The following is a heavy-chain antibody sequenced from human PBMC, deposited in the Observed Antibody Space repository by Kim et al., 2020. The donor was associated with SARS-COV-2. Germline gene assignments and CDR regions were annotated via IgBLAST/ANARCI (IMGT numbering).Heavy chain of an antibody. J-gene: IGHJ6*02. V-gene: IGHV3-21*04. CDR1: GFTFSSYS. CDR2: IRSSSSYI. Sequence: GGSLRLSCAASGFTFSSYSMNWVRQAPGKGLEWVSSIRSSSSYIYYADSVKGRFTISRDNAKNSLYLQMNSLRAEDTAVYYCAREVSDGVTYYYYYGMDFWGRGTPVTVSS. D-gene: IGHD5-18*01. CDR3: AREVSDGVTYYYYYGMDF.